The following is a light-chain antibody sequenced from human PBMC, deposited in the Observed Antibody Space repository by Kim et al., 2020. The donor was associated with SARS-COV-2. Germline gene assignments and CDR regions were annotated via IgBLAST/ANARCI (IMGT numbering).Light chain of an antibody. Sequence: SPGERATLSCRASQSVSSNLAWYQQKPGQAPRLLIYGASTRATGIPARFSGSGSGTEFTLTISSLHSEDFAVYYCQQYNNWPPWTFGQGTKVDIK. CDR3: QQYNNWPPWT. V-gene: IGKV3-15*01. CDR2: GAS. J-gene: IGKJ1*01. CDR1: QSVSSN.